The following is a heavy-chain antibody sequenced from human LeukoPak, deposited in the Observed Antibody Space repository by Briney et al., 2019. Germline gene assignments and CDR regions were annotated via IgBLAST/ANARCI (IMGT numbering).Heavy chain of an antibody. D-gene: IGHD3-10*01. CDR1: EFTFSSYS. Sequence: GGSLRLSCAASEFTFSSYSMNWVRQAPGKGLEWVADIKHDGSEKYYVDSVKGRFTISRDNVKNSLFLQMNSLRAEDTAVYYCARHASGSYEYWGQGTLVTVSS. CDR2: IKHDGSEK. J-gene: IGHJ4*02. V-gene: IGHV3-7*03. CDR3: ARHASGSYEY.